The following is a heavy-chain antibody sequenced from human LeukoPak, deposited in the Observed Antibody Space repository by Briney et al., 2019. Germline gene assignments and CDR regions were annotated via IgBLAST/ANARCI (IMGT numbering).Heavy chain of an antibody. J-gene: IGHJ4*02. CDR2: FDPEDGET. Sequence: APVKVSCKVSGYTLTELSMHWVRQAPGKGLEWMGGFDPEDGETIYAQKFQGRVTMTEDTSTDTAYMELSSLRSEDTAVYYCATVSCSSTSCYEEKYYFDYWGQGTLVTVFS. D-gene: IGHD2-2*01. CDR1: GYTLTELS. V-gene: IGHV1-24*01. CDR3: ATVSCSSTSCYEEKYYFDY.